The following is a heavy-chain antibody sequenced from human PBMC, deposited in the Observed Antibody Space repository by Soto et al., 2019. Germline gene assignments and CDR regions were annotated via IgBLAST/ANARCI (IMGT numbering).Heavy chain of an antibody. CDR2: ISGSGGST. V-gene: IGHV3-23*01. D-gene: IGHD6-19*01. Sequence: LRLSCSASGFTFSSYAMSWVRQAPGKGLEWVSAISGSGGSTYYADSVKGRFTISRDNSKNTLYLQMNSLRAEDTAVYYCAKEGGSGWYFDYWGQGTLVTVSS. CDR3: AKEGGSGWYFDY. J-gene: IGHJ4*02. CDR1: GFTFSSYA.